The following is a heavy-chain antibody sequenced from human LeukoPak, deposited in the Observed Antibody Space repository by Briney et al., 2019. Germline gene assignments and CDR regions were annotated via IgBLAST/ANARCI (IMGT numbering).Heavy chain of an antibody. CDR1: GGSISSSSYY. V-gene: IGHV4-39*01. D-gene: IGHD2-15*01. J-gene: IGHJ6*02. CDR3: ASPGYCSGGSCLDGMDV. CDR2: IYYSGST. Sequence: PSETLSLTCTVSGGSISSSSYYWGRIRQPPGKGLEWIGSIYYSGSTYYNPSLKSRVTISVDTSKNQFSLKLGSVTAADTAVYYCASPGYCSGGSCLDGMDVWGQGTTVTVSS.